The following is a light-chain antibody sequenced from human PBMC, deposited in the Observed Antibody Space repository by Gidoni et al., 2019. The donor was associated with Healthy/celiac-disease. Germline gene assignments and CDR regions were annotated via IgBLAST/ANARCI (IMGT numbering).Light chain of an antibody. Sequence: DIGMTQSPDSLAVSLGERATINNKNYLAWYQQKPGQPPKLLIYWASTPESGVPDRFRGSWSGTDFSLTISSLQAEDVAVYYCQQYYRPETFGQGTKVEIK. CDR2: WAS. V-gene: IGKV4-1*01. J-gene: IGKJ1*01. CDR3: QQYYRPET. CDR1: KNY.